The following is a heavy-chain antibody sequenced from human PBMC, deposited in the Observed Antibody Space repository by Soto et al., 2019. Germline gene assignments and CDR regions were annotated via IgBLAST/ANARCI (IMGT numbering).Heavy chain of an antibody. CDR3: ATVPFVVQAARGFDY. V-gene: IGHV1-8*01. CDR1: GYTFTSYD. D-gene: IGHD2-2*01. J-gene: IGHJ4*02. Sequence: ASVKVSCKASGYTFTSYDINWVRQATGQGLEWMGWMNPNSGNTGYAQKFQGRVTMTRNTSISTAYMELSSLRSEDTAVYYCATVPFVVQAARGFDYWGQGTLATVSS. CDR2: MNPNSGNT.